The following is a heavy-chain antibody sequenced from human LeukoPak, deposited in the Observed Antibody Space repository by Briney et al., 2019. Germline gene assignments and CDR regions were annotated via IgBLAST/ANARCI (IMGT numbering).Heavy chain of an antibody. V-gene: IGHV4-39*01. J-gene: IGHJ5*02. Sequence: PSETLSLTCAVYGGSFNNYYWNWIRQPPGKGLEWIGSIYYSGSTYYNPSLKSRVTISVDTSKNQFSLRLSSVTAADTAVYYCARHPSWFDPWGQGTLVTVSS. CDR2: IYYSGST. CDR3: ARHPSWFDP. CDR1: GGSFNNYY.